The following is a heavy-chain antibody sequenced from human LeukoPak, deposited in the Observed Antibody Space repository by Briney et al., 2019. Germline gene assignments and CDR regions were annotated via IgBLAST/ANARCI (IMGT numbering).Heavy chain of an antibody. CDR2: INPNSGGT. J-gene: IGHJ6*02. Sequence: GASVKVSCKASGYTFTGYYMHWVRQAPGQGLEWVGWINPNSGGTNYAQKFQGRVTMTRDTSISTAYMELSRLRSDDTAVYYCAREEGLGYCSSTSCSQDYYYYGMDVWGQGTTVTVSS. CDR3: AREEGLGYCSSTSCSQDYYYYGMDV. CDR1: GYTFTGYY. V-gene: IGHV1-2*02. D-gene: IGHD2-2*01.